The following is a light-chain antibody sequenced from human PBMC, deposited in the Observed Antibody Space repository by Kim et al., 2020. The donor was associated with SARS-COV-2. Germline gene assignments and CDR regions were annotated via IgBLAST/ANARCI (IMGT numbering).Light chain of an antibody. V-gene: IGKV1-39*01. CDR2: AAT. Sequence: DIQMTQSPSSLSASVGDIVTITCRASQSIRSYLNWYLQKPVKAPKLLIYAATSLQSGVPSRFSGSGSETDFTLTINSLQPEDFATDDCQQSYSTLWTFDQGTKLEIK. CDR1: QSIRSY. CDR3: QQSYSTLWT. J-gene: IGKJ1*01.